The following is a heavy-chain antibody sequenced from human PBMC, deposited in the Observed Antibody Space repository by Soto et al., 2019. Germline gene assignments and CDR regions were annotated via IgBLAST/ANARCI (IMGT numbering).Heavy chain of an antibody. J-gene: IGHJ4*02. V-gene: IGHV1-2*02. CDR3: AREASAVISLDY. CDR1: GSSFTAYS. Sequence: QVQLVHSGAEVKKPGASVKVSCKASGSSFTAYSMHWVRQAPGQGLEWMGWFNPNSGDTIYAQKFQGRVTLNRDTSISTAYVELTGLRSDDTAIYYCAREASAVISLDYWGQGTLVTVSS. D-gene: IGHD6-19*01. CDR2: FNPNSGDT.